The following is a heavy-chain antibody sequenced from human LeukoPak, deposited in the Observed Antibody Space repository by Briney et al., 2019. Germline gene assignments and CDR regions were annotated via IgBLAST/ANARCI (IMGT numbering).Heavy chain of an antibody. CDR3: AKDWELGS. CDR2: IYIRGST. J-gene: IGHJ5*02. Sequence: SESLSLTCGVSGASISSYYWNWSRQPPRKGLEWIGNIYIRGSTNYNPSLESQVTISLDTSKDQFSLKFTSVTAADTAFYYCAKDWELGSWGQGTLVTVSS. V-gene: IGHV4-59*01. CDR1: GASISSYY. D-gene: IGHD1-26*01.